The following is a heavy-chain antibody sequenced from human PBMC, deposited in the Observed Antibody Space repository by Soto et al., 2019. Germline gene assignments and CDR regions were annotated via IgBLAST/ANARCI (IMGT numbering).Heavy chain of an antibody. CDR2: IYYSGSI. CDR1: GGSISSSSYY. V-gene: IGHV4-39*01. Sequence: SETLSLTCTVSGGSISSSSYYRGWIRQPPGKGLEWIGNIYYSGSIYYNPSLKSRVTISVDTSKNQFSLKLSSVNAADTAVYYCARHFALSSSGSGWFDPGRQGTLVTVSS. CDR3: ARHFALSSSGSGWFDP. D-gene: IGHD6-6*01. J-gene: IGHJ5*02.